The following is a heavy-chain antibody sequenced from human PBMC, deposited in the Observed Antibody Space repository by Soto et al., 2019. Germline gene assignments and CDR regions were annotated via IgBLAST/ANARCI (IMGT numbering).Heavy chain of an antibody. CDR1: GGSISGSSNY. J-gene: IGHJ5*02. Sequence: QLQLQESGPGLVKTSETLSLTCTVSGGSISGSSNYWGWIRQPPGKGLEWIGSIYYSGRTYYNPSLKSRLTVSVDTSKNQLSLNLRSVTAADTAVYHCAVMTRWLGWFDPRGQGTLVTVSS. D-gene: IGHD6-19*01. CDR3: AVMTRWLGWFDP. CDR2: IYYSGRT. V-gene: IGHV4-39*01.